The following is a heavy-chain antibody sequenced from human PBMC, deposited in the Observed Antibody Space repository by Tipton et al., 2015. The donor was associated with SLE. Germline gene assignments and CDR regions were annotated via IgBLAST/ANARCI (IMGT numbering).Heavy chain of an antibody. J-gene: IGHJ4*02. Sequence: TLSLTCTVSGGSISSYYWSWIRQPPGKGLEWIGYIHHSGSTSYSPSLRSRVTISVDTSKNRLSLKVNSVTAADTAVYFCARLGSTTYLTLDGFYFDDWGQGTPVTVSS. CDR1: GGSISSYY. CDR3: ARLGSTTYLTLDGFYFDD. CDR2: IHHSGST. V-gene: IGHV4-59*08. D-gene: IGHD2/OR15-2a*01.